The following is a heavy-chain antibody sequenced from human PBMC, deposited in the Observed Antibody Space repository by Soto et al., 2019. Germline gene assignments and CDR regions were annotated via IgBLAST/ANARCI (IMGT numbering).Heavy chain of an antibody. J-gene: IGHJ4*02. Sequence: SETLSLTCTVSGGSVSSGSYYWSWIRQPPGKGLEWIGYVYYSGRTNYNPSLKSRVTISVDASKNLFSLKLISVTAADTAVYYCARDQNGSPYFDYWGQGTLVTVSS. D-gene: IGHD1-26*01. CDR1: GGSVSSGSYY. CDR2: VYYSGRT. CDR3: ARDQNGSPYFDY. V-gene: IGHV4-61*01.